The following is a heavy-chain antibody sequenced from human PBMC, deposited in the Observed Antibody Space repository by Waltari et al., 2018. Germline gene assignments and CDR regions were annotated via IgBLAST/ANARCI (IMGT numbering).Heavy chain of an antibody. CDR1: GGSFSGYY. J-gene: IGHJ4*02. V-gene: IGHV4-34*01. D-gene: IGHD4-4*01. CDR2: INHSGST. CDR3: ARLPSQYHFDY. Sequence: QVQLQQWGAGLLKPSETLSLTCAVYGGSFSGYYWSWIRQPPGKGLEWIGEINHSGSTNYNPSLKSRVTISVDTSKNQFSLKLSSVTAADTAVYYCARLPSQYHFDYWGREPWSPSPQ.